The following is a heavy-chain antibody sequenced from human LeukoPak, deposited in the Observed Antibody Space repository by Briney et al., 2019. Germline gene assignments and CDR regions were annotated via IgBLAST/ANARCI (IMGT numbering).Heavy chain of an antibody. CDR3: AKGDNSNFDY. CDR2: ISSNGGST. D-gene: IGHD4-11*01. Sequence: GGSLRLSCSASGFTFSSYAMHWVRQAPGKGLEYVSAISSNGGSTYYADSVKGRFTISRDNSKNALYLQMNSLRAEDTDVYYCAKGDNSNFDYWGQGTLVTVSS. J-gene: IGHJ4*02. CDR1: GFTFSSYA. V-gene: IGHV3-64*04.